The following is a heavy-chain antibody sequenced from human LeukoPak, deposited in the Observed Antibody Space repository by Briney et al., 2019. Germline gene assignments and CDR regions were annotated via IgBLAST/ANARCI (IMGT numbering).Heavy chain of an antibody. Sequence: PGGSLRLSCAASGFTVSSNSMSWVRQAPGKGLEWVSVLYSGGNTYYADSVKGRFTISRDNSKNTPYLQMNSLRTEDTAVYYCARDRSDGFDYWGQGTLVTVSS. CDR3: ARDRSDGFDY. CDR1: GFTVSSNS. V-gene: IGHV3-53*01. CDR2: LYSGGNT. J-gene: IGHJ4*02.